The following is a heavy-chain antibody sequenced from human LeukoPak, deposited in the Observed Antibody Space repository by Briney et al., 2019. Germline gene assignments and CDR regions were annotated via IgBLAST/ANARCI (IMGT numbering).Heavy chain of an antibody. Sequence: SETLSLTCTVSVDPFSSDYWNWLPQPPGKALVWLGYIYYSGSTNYNPSLKSRVPISVGTSKNQSVLALRHAAAADTAVYYCARGMLGEGFGELPFDYWGQGILVTVSS. CDR1: VDPFSSDY. J-gene: IGHJ4*02. D-gene: IGHD3-10*01. CDR2: IYYSGST. CDR3: ARGMLGEGFGELPFDY. V-gene: IGHV4-59*01.